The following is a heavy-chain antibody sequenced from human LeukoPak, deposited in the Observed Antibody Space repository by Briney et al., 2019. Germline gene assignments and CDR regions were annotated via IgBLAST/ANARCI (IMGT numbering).Heavy chain of an antibody. CDR3: TRDGLLWFGESDY. V-gene: IGHV3-49*04. J-gene: IGHJ4*02. D-gene: IGHD3-10*01. Sequence: GSLRLSCTASGFTFGDYAMSWVRQAPGKGLEWVGFIRSKAYGGTTEYAASVKGRFTISRDDSKSIAYLQMNSLKTEDTAVYYCTRDGLLWFGESDYWGQGTLVTVSS. CDR1: GFTFGDYA. CDR2: IRSKAYGGTT.